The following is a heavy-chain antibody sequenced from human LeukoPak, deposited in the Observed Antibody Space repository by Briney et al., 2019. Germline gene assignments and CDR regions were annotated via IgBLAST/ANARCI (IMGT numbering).Heavy chain of an antibody. J-gene: IGHJ4*02. Sequence: SETLSLTCTVSGGSISHYCWSSVRQPAGKGLEWIGRICNSGSTNYNSSLKSRVTMSVDTFKNQFSLKLTSVTAADTAVYYCAEGGQWLRVWGQGTLVTVSS. V-gene: IGHV4-4*07. CDR1: GGSISHYC. D-gene: IGHD6-19*01. CDR3: AEGGQWLRV. CDR2: ICNSGST.